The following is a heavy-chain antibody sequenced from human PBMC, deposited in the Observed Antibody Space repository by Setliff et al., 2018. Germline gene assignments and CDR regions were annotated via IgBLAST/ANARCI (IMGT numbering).Heavy chain of an antibody. V-gene: IGHV1-24*01. J-gene: IGHJ4*02. Sequence: ASVKVSCKASGYTFTNYYIHWVRQAPGQGLEWMGGFDPEDGETIYAQKFQGRVTMTEDTSTDTAYMELSSLRSEDTAVYYCAADYYDSSGYGYWGQGTLVTVS. CDR2: FDPEDGET. CDR1: GYTFTNYY. D-gene: IGHD3-22*01. CDR3: AADYYDSSGYGY.